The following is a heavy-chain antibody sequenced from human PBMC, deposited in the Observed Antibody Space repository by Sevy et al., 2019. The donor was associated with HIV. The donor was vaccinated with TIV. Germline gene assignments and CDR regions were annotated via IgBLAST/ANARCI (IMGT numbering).Heavy chain of an antibody. CDR2: ISSSSSYI. Sequence: GGSLRLSCAASGFTLSSYSVNWVRLAPGKGLEWISSISSSSSYIYYADSVKGRFTISRDNAKNSLYLQMNSLRAEDTAVYYCARELMSSSWVADYWGQGTLVTVSS. CDR3: ARELMSSSWVADY. V-gene: IGHV3-21*01. J-gene: IGHJ4*02. CDR1: GFTLSSYS. D-gene: IGHD6-13*01.